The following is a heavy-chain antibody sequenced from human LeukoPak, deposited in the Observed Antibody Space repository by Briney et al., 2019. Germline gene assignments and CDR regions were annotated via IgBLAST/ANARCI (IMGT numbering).Heavy chain of an antibody. J-gene: IGHJ6*02. V-gene: IGHV1-18*01. Sequence: GASVKVSCKASGYTFTSYGISWVRQAPGQGLEWMGWISAYNGNTNYAQKLQGRVTMTTDTSTSTAYMELRSLRSDDTAVYYCARGGSGYVSAADRIKYYYYYYGMDVWGQGTTVTVSS. D-gene: IGHD6-13*01. CDR1: GYTFTSYG. CDR2: ISAYNGNT. CDR3: ARGGSGYVSAADRIKYYYYYYGMDV.